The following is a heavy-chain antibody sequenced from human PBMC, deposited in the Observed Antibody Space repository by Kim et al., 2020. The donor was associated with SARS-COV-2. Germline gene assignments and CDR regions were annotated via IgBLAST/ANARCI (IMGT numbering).Heavy chain of an antibody. Sequence: SETLSLTCAVYGGSFSGYYWSWIRQPPGKGLEWIGEINHSGSTNYNPSLKSRVTISVDTSKNQFSLKLSSVTAADTAVYYCARGRRGRPLYYFDYWGQGTLVTVSS. CDR2: INHSGST. V-gene: IGHV4-34*01. CDR3: ARGRRGRPLYYFDY. J-gene: IGHJ4*02. CDR1: GGSFSGYY. D-gene: IGHD1-26*01.